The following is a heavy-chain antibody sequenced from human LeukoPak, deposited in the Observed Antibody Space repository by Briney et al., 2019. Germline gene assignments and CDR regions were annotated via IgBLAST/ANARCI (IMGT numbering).Heavy chain of an antibody. V-gene: IGHV4-39*01. CDR1: GGSISSAGYY. D-gene: IGHD3-10*01. CDR2: ISYSGSP. CDR3: ARHGRGEAAVSGLDP. Sequence: SETLSLPCTVSGGSISSAGYYWDWIRQPPGQGLEWIGDISYSGSPNYNPSLRSRATISLDTSKNQVSLKLSSISAADTAVYYCARHGRGEAAVSGLDPWGQGTLVTVSS. J-gene: IGHJ5*02.